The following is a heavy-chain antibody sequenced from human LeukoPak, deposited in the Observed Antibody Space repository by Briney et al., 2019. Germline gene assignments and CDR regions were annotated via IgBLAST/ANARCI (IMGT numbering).Heavy chain of an antibody. CDR3: ARSVVVVAACFDY. V-gene: IGHV3-66*01. CDR1: GFTVGSNY. Sequence: PGGSLRLSCAASGFTVGSNYMNWVRQAPGKGLEWVSVVYSGGSTYYADSVRGRFTISRDYSKNTLYLQMNNLRAEDTAVYYCARSVVVVAACFDYWGQGTLVTVSS. J-gene: IGHJ4*02. CDR2: VYSGGST. D-gene: IGHD2-15*01.